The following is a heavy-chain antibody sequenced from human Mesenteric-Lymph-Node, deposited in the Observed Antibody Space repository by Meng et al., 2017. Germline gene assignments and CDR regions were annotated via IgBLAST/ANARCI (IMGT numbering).Heavy chain of an antibody. D-gene: IGHD1-26*01. CDR2: ISSSGSTI. CDR1: GFTFSSYE. CDR3: ARDPGFSRTWVFYYALDV. V-gene: IGHV3-48*03. J-gene: IGHJ6*02. Sequence: GESLKISCAASGFTFSSYEMNWVRQAPGKGLEWVSYISSSGSTIYYADSVKGRFTISRDNAKNSLYLQMNSLRAEDTAVYYCARDPGFSRTWVFYYALDVGGQGTTVTVSS.